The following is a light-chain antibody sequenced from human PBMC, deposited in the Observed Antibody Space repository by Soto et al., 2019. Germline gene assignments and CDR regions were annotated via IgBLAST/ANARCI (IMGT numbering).Light chain of an antibody. V-gene: IGLV1-40*01. J-gene: IGLJ2*01. CDR3: LSFDSSLSVV. CDR1: SSNIGAGYD. CDR2: GNT. Sequence: QLVLTQPPSVSGAPGQRVTISCTGSSSNIGAGYDVHWYQQRPGRAPKLLIYGNTNRPSGVPDRFSGSKSGTSASLAITGLQAEDEADYYCLSFDSSLSVVFGGGTKLTVL.